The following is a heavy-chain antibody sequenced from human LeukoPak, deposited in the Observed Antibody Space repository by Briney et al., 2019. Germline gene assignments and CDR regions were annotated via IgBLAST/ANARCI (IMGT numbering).Heavy chain of an antibody. CDR2: VNPADGYT. CDR3: ARPHDTGVGASGSGWSYFDF. V-gene: IGHV5-51*01. Sequence: GESLKISCKGSGYRFTNYWIGWVRQMPGKGLEWMGIVNPADGYTRYSPSFQGPVTISADTSIFTAYLQWSSLKASDTAIYYCARPHDTGVGASGSGWSYFDFWGQGTLLTVSS. J-gene: IGHJ4*02. CDR1: GYRFTNYW. D-gene: IGHD6-19*01.